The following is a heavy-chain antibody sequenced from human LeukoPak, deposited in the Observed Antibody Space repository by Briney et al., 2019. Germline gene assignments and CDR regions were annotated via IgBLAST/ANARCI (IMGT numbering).Heavy chain of an antibody. Sequence: ASVKVSCKASGYTFTSYGISWVRQAPGQGLEWMGWISAYNGNINYAQKLQGRVTMTTDTSTSTAYMELSSLRSEDTAVYYCARDPGLAAHLLYYFDYWGQGTLVTVSS. CDR3: ARDPGLAAHLLYYFDY. D-gene: IGHD6-6*01. CDR2: ISAYNGNI. J-gene: IGHJ4*02. V-gene: IGHV1-18*01. CDR1: GYTFTSYG.